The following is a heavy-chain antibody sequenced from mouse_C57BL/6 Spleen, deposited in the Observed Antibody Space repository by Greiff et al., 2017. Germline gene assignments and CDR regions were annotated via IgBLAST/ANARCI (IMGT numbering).Heavy chain of an antibody. CDR2: INPGSGGT. V-gene: IGHV1-54*01. Sequence: QVQLQQSGAELVRPGTSVKVSCKASGYAFTNYLIEWVKQRPGQGLEWIGVINPGSGGTNYNEKFKGKATLTADKSSSTAYMQLSSLTSEDSAVYFCARSAYFGNSNAMGYWGQGTSVTVSS. CDR1: GYAFTNYL. J-gene: IGHJ4*01. D-gene: IGHD2-10*01. CDR3: ARSAYFGNSNAMGY.